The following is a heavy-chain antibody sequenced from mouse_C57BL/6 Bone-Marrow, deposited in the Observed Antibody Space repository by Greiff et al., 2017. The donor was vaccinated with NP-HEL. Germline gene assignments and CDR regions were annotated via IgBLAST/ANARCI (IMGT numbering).Heavy chain of an antibody. CDR3: ARYPYGNYSFYAMDY. Sequence: EVKLVESGGGLVQPGGSLSLSCAASGFTFTDYYMSWVRQPPGKALEWLGFIRNKANGYTTEYSASVKGRFTISRDNSQSILYLQMNALRAEDSATYYCARYPYGNYSFYAMDYWGQGTSVTVSS. CDR1: GFTFTDYY. D-gene: IGHD2-1*01. V-gene: IGHV7-3*01. J-gene: IGHJ4*01. CDR2: IRNKANGYTT.